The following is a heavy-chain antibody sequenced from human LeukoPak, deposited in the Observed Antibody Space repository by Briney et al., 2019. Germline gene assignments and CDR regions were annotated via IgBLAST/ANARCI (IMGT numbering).Heavy chain of an antibody. CDR3: ARDLVTVTKGFDI. J-gene: IGHJ3*02. D-gene: IGHD4-17*01. V-gene: IGHV4-59*11. Sequence: PETLSLTCAVSDDSFSSHYWTWIRQPPGKGLEWIGYISYIGSTNYNPSLKSRVTISVDTSKNQFSLKLSSVTAADTAVYYCARDLVTVTKGFDIWGQGTMVSVSS. CDR2: ISYIGST. CDR1: DDSFSSHY.